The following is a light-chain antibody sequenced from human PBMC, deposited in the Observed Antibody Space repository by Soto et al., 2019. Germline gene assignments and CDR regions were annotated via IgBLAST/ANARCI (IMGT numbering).Light chain of an antibody. Sequence: QSALTQPASVSGSPGQSITISCTGTSSDVGSYNLVSWYQQHPGKAPKLMIYEDSKRPSGLSDRFSGSKSGNTASLTISGLQAEDEADYYCCSYAGSSTFVIFGGGTKVTVL. CDR3: CSYAGSSTFVI. CDR1: SSDVGSYNL. CDR2: EDS. J-gene: IGLJ2*01. V-gene: IGLV2-23*02.